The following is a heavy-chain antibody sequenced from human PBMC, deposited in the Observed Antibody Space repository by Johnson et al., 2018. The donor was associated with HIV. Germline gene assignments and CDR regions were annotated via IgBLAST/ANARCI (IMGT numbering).Heavy chain of an antibody. CDR3: ASATYYYGVSVYLTRPRAFDV. CDR2: INWSGASA. D-gene: IGHD3-10*01. Sequence: VQLVESGGGLVQPGGSLRLSCAASEFTFGDYDMAWVRVAPGKGLEWVSGINWSGASAGYADSVKGRFTISRDNGKNSLYLEMNSLIAEDTALYYCASATYYYGVSVYLTRPRAFDVWGQGTMVTVSS. V-gene: IGHV3-20*04. J-gene: IGHJ3*01. CDR1: EFTFGDYD.